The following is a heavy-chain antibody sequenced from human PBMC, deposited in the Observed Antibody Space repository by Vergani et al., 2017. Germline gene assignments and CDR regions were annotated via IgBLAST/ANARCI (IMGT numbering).Heavy chain of an antibody. CDR1: GFTFSSYG. CDR2: IRYDGSND. V-gene: IGHV3-30*02. Sequence: QVQLVESGGGVVQPGGSLRLSCAASGFTFSSYGMHWVRQAPGKGLEWVAFIRYDGSNDYYADSVKGRFTISRDNSKNTLYLQMNSLRAEDTAVYYCAKEGAEVPSYGMDVWGQGTTVTVSS. CDR3: AKEGAEVPSYGMDV. J-gene: IGHJ6*02. D-gene: IGHD1-1*01.